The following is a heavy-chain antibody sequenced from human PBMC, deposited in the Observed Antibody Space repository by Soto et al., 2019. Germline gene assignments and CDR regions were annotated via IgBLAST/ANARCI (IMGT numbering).Heavy chain of an antibody. J-gene: IGHJ4*02. V-gene: IGHV1-18*01. CDR2: ISAYNGNT. CDR1: GYTFTSYG. D-gene: IGHD4-17*01. CDR3: ARVGTTVTPMYYFDY. Sequence: EASVKVSCKASGYTFTSYGISWVRQAPGQGLEWMGWISAYNGNTNYAQKLQGRVTMTTDTSTSTAYMELRSLRSDDTAVYYCARVGTTVTPMYYFDYWGQGTLVTVSS.